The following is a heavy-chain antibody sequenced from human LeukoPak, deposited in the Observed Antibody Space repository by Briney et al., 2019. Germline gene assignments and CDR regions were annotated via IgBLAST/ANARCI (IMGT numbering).Heavy chain of an antibody. J-gene: IGHJ4*02. CDR2: IKRKTEGGTT. V-gene: IGHV3-15*07. Sequence: GGSLRLSCAASGFTFSDAWMNWVRQAPGKGLEWVGRIKRKTEGGTTDYVAPVKGRFIISRDDSKNTLYLQKNSLKTEDTAFYYCTTGNFGPYWGQGTLVTVSS. D-gene: IGHD3-10*01. CDR1: GFTFSDAW. CDR3: TTGNFGPY.